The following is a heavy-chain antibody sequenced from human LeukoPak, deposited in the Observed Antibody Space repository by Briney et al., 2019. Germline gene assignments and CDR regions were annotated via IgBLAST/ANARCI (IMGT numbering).Heavy chain of an antibody. V-gene: IGHV1-2*02. CDR2: INLNSGGT. CDR1: GYTFTGYY. CDR3: ARDGSGSYLHY. J-gene: IGHJ4*02. D-gene: IGHD3-10*01. Sequence: ASVKVSCKASGYTFTGYYMHWVRQAPGKGLEWMGWINLNSGGTNYAQKFQGRVTMTRDTSISTAYMELSRLRSDDTAVYYCARDGSGSYLHYWGQGTLVTVSS.